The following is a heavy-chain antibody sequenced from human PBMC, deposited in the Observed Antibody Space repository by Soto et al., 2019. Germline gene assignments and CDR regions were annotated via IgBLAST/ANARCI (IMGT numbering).Heavy chain of an antibody. CDR3: ARDLGGAGSY. CDR2: LNRDGSRT. Sequence: AQLVESGGGLVQPGGSLRLSCAASGFTFSNYWMHWVRQVPGQGPVWVSRLNRDGSRTDYADSVRGRFTIFRDNARNTLYLQMNSLRAEDTAMYLCARDLGGAGSYWGQGTLVSVSS. V-gene: IGHV3-74*01. D-gene: IGHD1-26*01. CDR1: GFTFSNYW. J-gene: IGHJ4*02.